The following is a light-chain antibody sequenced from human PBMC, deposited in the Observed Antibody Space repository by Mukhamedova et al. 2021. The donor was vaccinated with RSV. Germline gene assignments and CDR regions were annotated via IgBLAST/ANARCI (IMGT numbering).Light chain of an antibody. V-gene: IGKV1-33*01. CDR2: GAS. Sequence: WYQRRVHGQAPKLLIYGASNLETGVPSRFSGSGSGTDFTFTVSSLQPEDVATYYCQQYITVPLTFGGGTKVEI. J-gene: IGKJ4*01. CDR3: QQYITVPLT.